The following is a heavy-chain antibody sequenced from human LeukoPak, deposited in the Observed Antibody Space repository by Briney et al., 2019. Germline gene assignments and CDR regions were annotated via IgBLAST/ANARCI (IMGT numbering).Heavy chain of an antibody. V-gene: IGHV4-4*07. CDR1: GVSISSYY. CDR3: ARDRYYYDSSGYYQLDY. Sequence: NPSETLSLTFTVSGVSISSYYWSWIRQPAGKGLEWIGRIYTSGSTNYNPSLKSRVTMSVDTSKNQFSLKLSSVTAADTAVYYCARDRYYYDSSGYYQLDYWGQGTLVTVSS. CDR2: IYTSGST. J-gene: IGHJ4*02. D-gene: IGHD3-22*01.